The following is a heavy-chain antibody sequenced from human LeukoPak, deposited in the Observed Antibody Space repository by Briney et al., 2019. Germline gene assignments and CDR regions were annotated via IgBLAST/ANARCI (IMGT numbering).Heavy chain of an antibody. V-gene: IGHV3-30-3*01. J-gene: IGHJ4*02. CDR3: TRGAGWLIDY. CDR2: ISYDGGNK. D-gene: IGHD3-16*01. CDR1: GFIFSSYV. Sequence: PGGSLRLSCAASGFIFSSYVVHWVRQAPGKGLEWVAVISYDGGNKYYADSVKGRFTISRDNSKNTLYLQMNSLRAADTAVYYCTRGAGWLIDYWGQGILVTVSS.